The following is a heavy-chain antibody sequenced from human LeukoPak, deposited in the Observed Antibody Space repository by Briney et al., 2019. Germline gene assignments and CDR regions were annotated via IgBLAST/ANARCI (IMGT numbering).Heavy chain of an antibody. CDR1: GFTFSSYS. Sequence: RGSLRLSCAASGFTFSSYSMNWVRQAPGKGLEWVSSISSSSSYIYYADSVKGRFTISRDNAKNSLYLQMNSLRAEDTAVYYCARGLIYGDAFDYWGQGTLVTVSS. CDR2: ISSSSSYI. D-gene: IGHD4-17*01. CDR3: ARGLIYGDAFDY. V-gene: IGHV3-21*01. J-gene: IGHJ4*02.